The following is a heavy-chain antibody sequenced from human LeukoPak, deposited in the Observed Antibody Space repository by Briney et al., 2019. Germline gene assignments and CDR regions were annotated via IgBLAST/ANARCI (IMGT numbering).Heavy chain of an antibody. CDR2: ISSSSSYI. Sequence: GGSLRLSCAASGFTFSSYAMHWVRQAPGKGLEWVSSISSSSSYIYYADSVKGRFTISRDNAKNSLYLQMNSLRAEDTAVYYCASPGGHGTLTYYFDYWGQGTLVTVSS. CDR1: GFTFSSYA. V-gene: IGHV3-21*01. CDR3: ASPGGHGTLTYYFDY. D-gene: IGHD2-8*02. J-gene: IGHJ4*02.